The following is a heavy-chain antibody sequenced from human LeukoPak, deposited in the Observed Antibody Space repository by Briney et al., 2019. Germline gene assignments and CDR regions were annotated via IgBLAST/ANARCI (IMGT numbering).Heavy chain of an antibody. D-gene: IGHD3-10*01. CDR2: INHSGST. CDR3: ARAYGITGRVNFDY. Sequence: PETLSLTCAVYGGSFSGYYWSWIRQPPGKGLEWIGEINHSGSTNYNPSLKSRVTISVDTSKNQFSLKLSSVTAADTAVYYCARAYGITGRVNFDYWGQGTLVTVSS. V-gene: IGHV4-34*01. J-gene: IGHJ4*02. CDR1: GGSFSGYY.